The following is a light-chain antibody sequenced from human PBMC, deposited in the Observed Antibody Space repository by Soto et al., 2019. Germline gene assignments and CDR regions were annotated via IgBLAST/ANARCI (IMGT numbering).Light chain of an antibody. Sequence: NFMLTQPHSVSESPGKTVIISCTRSSGSIASNCVQWYQQRPGSAPTIVIYEDNQRPSGVPDRFSGSVDSSSNSASLTISGLKTEDEADYYCHSYESNNVVFGGGTKVTVL. J-gene: IGLJ3*02. CDR1: SGSIASNC. CDR3: HSYESNNVV. V-gene: IGLV6-57*03. CDR2: EDN.